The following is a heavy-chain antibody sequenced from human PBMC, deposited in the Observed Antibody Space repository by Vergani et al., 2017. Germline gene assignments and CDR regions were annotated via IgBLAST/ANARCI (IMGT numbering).Heavy chain of an antibody. V-gene: IGHV3-33*01. CDR1: GFTFSSYG. D-gene: IGHD1-26*01. J-gene: IGHJ3*02. CDR3: ARDLTPGDYSGGYPDAFDI. Sequence: QVQLVESGGGVVQPGRSLRLSCAASGFTFSSYGMHWVRQAPGKGLEWVAVIWYDGSNKYYADSVKGRFTISRDNSKNTLYLQMNSLRAEDTAVYYCARDLTPGDYSGGYPDAFDIWGQGTMVTVSS. CDR2: IWYDGSNK.